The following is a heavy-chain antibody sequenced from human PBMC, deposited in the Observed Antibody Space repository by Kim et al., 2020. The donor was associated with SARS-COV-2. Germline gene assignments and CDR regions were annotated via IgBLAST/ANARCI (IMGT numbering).Heavy chain of an antibody. J-gene: IGHJ4*02. CDR3: ITWRVGSGWY. V-gene: IGHV3-15*01. D-gene: IGHD6-19*01. CDR1: GFTFKNAW. CDR2: IKSKTDGGTI. Sequence: GGSLRLSCAASGFTFKNAWMSWVRQAPGKGLEWVGRIKSKTDGGTIDYAAPVTGRFTISRDDSKSTLYLQMNSLKTEDTAVYYCITWRVGSGWYLGQGTLVTVSS.